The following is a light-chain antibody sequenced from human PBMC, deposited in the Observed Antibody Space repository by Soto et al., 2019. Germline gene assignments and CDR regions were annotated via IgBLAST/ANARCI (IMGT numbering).Light chain of an antibody. Sequence: SYELTQPPSVSVSPGQTASITCSGDKLGDKYACWYQQRPGQSPVLLIYQDNKRPSGIPARFSGSNSGNTATLTISGTQAMDEADYYCQAWDSSALYVFGTGTKVTVL. CDR1: KLGDKY. CDR2: QDN. J-gene: IGLJ1*01. CDR3: QAWDSSALYV. V-gene: IGLV3-1*01.